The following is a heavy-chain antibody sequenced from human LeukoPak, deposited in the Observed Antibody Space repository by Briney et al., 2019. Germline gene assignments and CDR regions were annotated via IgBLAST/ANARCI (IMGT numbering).Heavy chain of an antibody. CDR1: GGTFSSYA. CDR2: IIPIFGTA. V-gene: IGHV1-69*05. CDR3: ARGAPVEMATIDAFDT. J-gene: IGHJ3*02. Sequence: SVKVSCKASGGTFSSYAISWVRQAPGQGLEWMGRIIPIFGTANYAQKFQGRVTITTDESTSTAYMELSSLRSEDTAVYYCARGAPVEMATIDAFDTWGQGTMVTVSS. D-gene: IGHD5-24*01.